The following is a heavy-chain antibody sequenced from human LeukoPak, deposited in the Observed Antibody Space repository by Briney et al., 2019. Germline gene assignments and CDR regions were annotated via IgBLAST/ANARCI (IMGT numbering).Heavy chain of an antibody. V-gene: IGHV3-7*01. J-gene: IGHJ4*02. Sequence: GGSLRLSCAASGLSFSNYWMSWVRQAPGKGLEWVANIKEDGSEGYYADSVKGRFTISRDNAKSSLYLQMSSLRVEDTAVYYCANYDRRNYPNDYWGQGTLVTVSS. CDR3: ANYDRRNYPNDY. CDR2: IKEDGSEG. CDR1: GLSFSNYW. D-gene: IGHD3-16*01.